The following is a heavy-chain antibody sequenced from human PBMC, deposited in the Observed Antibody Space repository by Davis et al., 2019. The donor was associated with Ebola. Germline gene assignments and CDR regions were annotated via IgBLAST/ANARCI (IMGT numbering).Heavy chain of an antibody. D-gene: IGHD5-24*01. CDR3: ARARRRWLQLGY. Sequence: ASVKVSCKASGYTFTGYYMHWVRQAPGQGLEWMGWINPNSGDTNYAQKFQGRVTMTRDTSISTAYMELSRLRSDDTAVYYCARARRRWLQLGYWGQGTLVTVSS. CDR1: GYTFTGYY. V-gene: IGHV1-2*02. J-gene: IGHJ4*02. CDR2: INPNSGDT.